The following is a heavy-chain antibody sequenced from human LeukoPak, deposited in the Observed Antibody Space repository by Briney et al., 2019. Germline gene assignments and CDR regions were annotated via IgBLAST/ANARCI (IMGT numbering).Heavy chain of an antibody. CDR3: ARNVGGGGHVDY. CDR2: IYHSGST. V-gene: IGHV4-30-2*01. Sequence: PSETLSLTCDVSGGSIHTYYWSWIRQPPGKGLEWIGYIYHSGSTYYNPSLKSRVTISVDRSKNQFSLKLSSVTAADTAVYYCARNVGGGGHVDYWGQGTLVTVSS. J-gene: IGHJ4*02. D-gene: IGHD4-23*01. CDR1: GGSIHTYY.